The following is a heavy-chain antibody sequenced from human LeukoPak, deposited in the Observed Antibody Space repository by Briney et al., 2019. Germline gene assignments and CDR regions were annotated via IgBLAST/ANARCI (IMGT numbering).Heavy chain of an antibody. Sequence: SETLSLTGTVSGGSISSSSYYWGWIRQPPGKGLEWIGSIYYSGSTYYNPSLKSRVTISVDTSKNQCSLKLRSVTAADTAVYYCARVNYYDSSGYYSEGFDYWGQGTLVSVS. CDR1: GGSISSSSYY. CDR2: IYYSGST. CDR3: ARVNYYDSSGYYSEGFDY. J-gene: IGHJ4*02. D-gene: IGHD3-22*01. V-gene: IGHV4-39*01.